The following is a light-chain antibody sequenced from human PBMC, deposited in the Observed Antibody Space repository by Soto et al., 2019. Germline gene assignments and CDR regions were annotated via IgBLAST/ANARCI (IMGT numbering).Light chain of an antibody. CDR1: NSNIGSNT. V-gene: IGLV1-44*01. Sequence: QSVLTKTPSASATPGQRVTISCSGTNSNIGSNTITWYQQLPGTAPKRLIHSNNQRPSGVPDRFSASKSGTSASLAISGLQSEDEADYYCATWDDSLNGYVFGTGTKGTVL. J-gene: IGLJ1*01. CDR2: SNN. CDR3: ATWDDSLNGYV.